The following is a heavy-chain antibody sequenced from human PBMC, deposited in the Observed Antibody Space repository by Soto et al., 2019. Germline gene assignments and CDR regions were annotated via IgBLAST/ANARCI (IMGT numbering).Heavy chain of an antibody. J-gene: IGHJ3*01. V-gene: IGHV4-61*08. CDR2: MFHSGST. Sequence: SETLSLTCTVSGGSISSGGYSWTWIRQHPGKGLEWIADMFHSGSTNYSPSLESRVTLSVDKSKKQFSLKLSSVTAADTAVYYCARWGESRSSPQVVAFDVWGQGAMVTVSS. CDR3: ARWGESRSSPQVVAFDV. D-gene: IGHD3-16*01. CDR1: GGSISSGGYS.